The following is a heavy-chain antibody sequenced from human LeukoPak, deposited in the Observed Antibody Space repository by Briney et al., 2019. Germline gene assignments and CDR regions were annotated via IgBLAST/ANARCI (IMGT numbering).Heavy chain of an antibody. Sequence: QVQLVESGGGVVQPGRSLRLSCAASGFTFSSYAMHWVRQAPGKGLEWVAVISYDGSNKYYADSVKGRFTISRDNSKNTLYLQMNSLRAEGTAVYYCARGDGYQLPLLDYWGQGTLVTVSS. D-gene: IGHD2-2*01. CDR3: ARGDGYQLPLLDY. CDR1: GFTFSSYA. V-gene: IGHV3-30*04. CDR2: ISYDGSNK. J-gene: IGHJ4*02.